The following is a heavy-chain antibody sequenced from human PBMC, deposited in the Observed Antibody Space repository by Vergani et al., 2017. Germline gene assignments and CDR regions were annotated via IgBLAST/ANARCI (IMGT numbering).Heavy chain of an antibody. V-gene: IGHV4-34*01. CDR1: GGSFSGYY. CDR3: ARQGFSGYDFTSPPSRYSYGMDV. Sequence: QVQLQQWGPGLLRPSETLSLTCAVYGGSFSGYYWSWIRQPPGRGLEWIGEIKHRGSTNYNPSLKSRVTLAVDTSKNQFSLKLSSVTAADSAVYYCARQGFSGYDFTSPPSRYSYGMDVWGQGTTVTVSS. D-gene: IGHD5-12*01. J-gene: IGHJ6*02. CDR2: IKHRGST.